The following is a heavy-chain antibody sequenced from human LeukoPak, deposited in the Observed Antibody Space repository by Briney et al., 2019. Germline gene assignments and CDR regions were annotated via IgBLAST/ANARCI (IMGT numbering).Heavy chain of an antibody. CDR2: IYTSGST. D-gene: IGHD3-10*01. CDR1: GGSISSYY. Sequence: PSETLSLTCTVSGGSISSYYWSWIRQPAGKGLEWIGRIYTSGSTNYNPSLKSRVTMSVDTSKNQFSLKLSSVTAADTAVYYCARESGLWFGDNNTQMDYWGQGTLVTVSS. V-gene: IGHV4-4*07. CDR3: ARESGLWFGDNNTQMDY. J-gene: IGHJ4*02.